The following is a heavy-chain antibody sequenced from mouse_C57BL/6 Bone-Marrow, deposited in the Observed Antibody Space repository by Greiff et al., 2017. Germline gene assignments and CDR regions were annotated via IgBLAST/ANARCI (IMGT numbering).Heavy chain of an antibody. D-gene: IGHD1-1*01. Sequence: EVQVVESGAELVRPGASVKLSCTASGFNIKDDYMHWVKQRPEQGLEWIGWIDPENGDTEYASKFQGKATITADTSSNTAYLQLSSLTSEDTAVYYCTLDYYEDLDYWGQGTTLTVSS. CDR1: GFNIKDDY. CDR3: TLDYYEDLDY. J-gene: IGHJ2*01. CDR2: IDPENGDT. V-gene: IGHV14-4*01.